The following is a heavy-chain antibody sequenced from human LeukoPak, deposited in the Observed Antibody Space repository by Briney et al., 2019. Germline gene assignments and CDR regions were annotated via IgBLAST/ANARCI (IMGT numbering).Heavy chain of an antibody. V-gene: IGHV4-39*01. D-gene: IGHD6-19*01. CDR3: ARQYSSGWPWFDP. J-gene: IGHJ5*02. CDR1: SGSIKSLGYY. Sequence: PSETLSLTCTVSSGSIKSLGYYWRWIRQPPGKGLDWIGSIYYSGSTYYNPSLKSRVTISVDTSKNQFSLKLTSVTAADAAVYYCARQYSSGWPWFDPWGQGTLVTVSS. CDR2: IYYSGST.